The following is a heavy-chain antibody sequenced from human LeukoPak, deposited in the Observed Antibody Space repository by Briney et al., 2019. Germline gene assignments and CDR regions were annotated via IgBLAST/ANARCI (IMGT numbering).Heavy chain of an antibody. V-gene: IGHV3-7*01. CDR3: AKWTNRRDYVDY. D-gene: IGHD2-8*01. J-gene: IGHJ4*02. CDR1: GFTFSNYW. Sequence: GGSLRLSCAASGFTFSNYWMNWVRQAPGKGLEWVANIKQDGSEKYYVDSVKGRFTISRDNAKNSLYLHMNSLRDEDTAVYYCAKWTNRRDYVDYWGQGTLVTVSS. CDR2: IKQDGSEK.